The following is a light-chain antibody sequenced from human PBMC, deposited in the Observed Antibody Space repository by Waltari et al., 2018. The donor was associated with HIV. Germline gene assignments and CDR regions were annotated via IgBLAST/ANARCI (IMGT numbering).Light chain of an antibody. CDR3: CSYAGSTSVI. J-gene: IGLJ2*01. V-gene: IGLV2-23*02. Sequence: QSALTQPASVSGSPGQSITISCTGTNSDVGYFNLVSWYQHHPGKAPKLIIYDVTERPSGVSNRFSGSKSGNTASLTISGLQAEDEANYYCCSYAGSTSVIFGGGTNLTVL. CDR2: DVT. CDR1: NSDVGYFNL.